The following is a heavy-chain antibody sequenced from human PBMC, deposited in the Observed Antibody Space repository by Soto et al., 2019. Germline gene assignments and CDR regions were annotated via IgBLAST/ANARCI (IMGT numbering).Heavy chain of an antibody. CDR1: GFTFSSYA. CDR3: AKGSFTGRITIFGVVITHNNWFDP. V-gene: IGHV3-23*01. CDR2: ISGSGGST. D-gene: IGHD3-3*01. Sequence: GGSLRLSCAASGFTFSSYAMSWVRQAPGKGLEWVSAISGSGGSTYYADSVKGRFTISRDNSKNTLYLQMNSLRAEDTAVYYCAKGSFTGRITIFGVVITHNNWFDPWGQGTLVTVSS. J-gene: IGHJ5*02.